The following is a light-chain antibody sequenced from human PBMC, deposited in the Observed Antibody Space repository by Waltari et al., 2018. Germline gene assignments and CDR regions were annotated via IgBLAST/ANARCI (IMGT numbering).Light chain of an antibody. CDR3: SSYTSSSSVV. V-gene: IGLV2-14*01. J-gene: IGLJ2*01. CDR1: SSDVGGHNY. Sequence: QSALTQPASVSGSPGQSITITCTGTSSDVGGHNYVSWYQQHPGQAPKLMIYEVSNRPSGVSNRFSGSKSGNTASLTISGLQAEDEADYYCSSYTSSSSVVFGGGTKLTVL. CDR2: EVS.